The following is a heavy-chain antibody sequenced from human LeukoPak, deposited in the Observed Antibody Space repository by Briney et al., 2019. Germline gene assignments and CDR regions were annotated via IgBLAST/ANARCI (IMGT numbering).Heavy chain of an antibody. CDR1: GYSFTSYW. CDR3: ARFVSTLRWNYGQAAFDI. D-gene: IGHD1-7*01. CDR2: IYPGDSDT. Sequence: KPGESLKISCKGSGYSFTSYWIGWVRQMPGKGLEWMGIIYPGDSDTRYSPSFQGQVTISADKSISTAYLQWSSLKASDTAMYYCARFVSTLRWNYGQAAFDIWGQGTMVTVSS. V-gene: IGHV5-51*01. J-gene: IGHJ3*02.